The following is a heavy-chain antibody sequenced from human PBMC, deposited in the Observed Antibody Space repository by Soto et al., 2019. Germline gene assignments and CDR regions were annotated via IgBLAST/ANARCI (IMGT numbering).Heavy chain of an antibody. CDR3: ARGKYGDYVPDY. D-gene: IGHD4-17*01. CDR2: IYYSGST. V-gene: IGHV4-31*03. J-gene: IGHJ4*02. Sequence: QVQLQESGPGLVKPSQTLSLTCTVSGGSISSGGYYWSWIRQHPGKGLEWIGYIYYSGSTYYNPSLKSRVIIYVDTSKNQFSLKLSSVTAADTAVYYCARGKYGDYVPDYWGQGTLVTVSS. CDR1: GGSISSGGYY.